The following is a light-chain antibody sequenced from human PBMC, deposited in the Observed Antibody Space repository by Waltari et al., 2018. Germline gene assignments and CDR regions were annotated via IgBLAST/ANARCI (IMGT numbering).Light chain of an antibody. J-gene: IGKJ2*01. V-gene: IGKV1-5*03. CDR3: QQYNTYSPYT. CDR2: KAS. CDR1: HSVSSW. Sequence: DIQMTQSPSTLSASVGDTVTITCRASHSVSSWLAWYQQRPGKAPKVLISKASSLESGVPSRFSGTGSRTEFTLTISSLQPDDVATYYCQQYNTYSPYTFGQGTKVEI.